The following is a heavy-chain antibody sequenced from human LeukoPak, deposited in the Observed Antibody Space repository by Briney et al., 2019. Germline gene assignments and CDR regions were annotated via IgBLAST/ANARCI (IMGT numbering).Heavy chain of an antibody. V-gene: IGHV3-53*04. CDR1: GFTVSSNY. CDR2: IYAGGST. D-gene: IGHD1-26*01. Sequence: GGSLRLSCAASGFTVSSNYMSWVRQAPGKGLEWVSLIYAGGSTYYADAVKGRFTISRHNSKNTLHLQMNSLRVEDTAVYYCATAGGSKLLGDYAMAVWAQGTRVPVPS. J-gene: IGHJ6*02. CDR3: ATAGGSKLLGDYAMAV.